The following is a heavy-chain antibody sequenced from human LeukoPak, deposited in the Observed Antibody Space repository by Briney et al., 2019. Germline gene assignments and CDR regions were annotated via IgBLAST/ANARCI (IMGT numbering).Heavy chain of an antibody. V-gene: IGHV1-24*01. CDR3: ATDFGYDSSGYRFLVY. Sequence: GASVKVSCKASGYTFTSYGISWVRQAPGQGLEWMGGFDPEDGETIYAQKFQGRVTMTEDTSTDTAYMELSSLRSEDTAVYYCATDFGYDSSGYRFLVYWGQGTLVTVSS. J-gene: IGHJ4*02. CDR1: GYTFTSYG. CDR2: FDPEDGET. D-gene: IGHD3-22*01.